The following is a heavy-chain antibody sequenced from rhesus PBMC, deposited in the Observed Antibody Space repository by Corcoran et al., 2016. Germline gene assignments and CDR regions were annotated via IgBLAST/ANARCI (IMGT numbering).Heavy chain of an antibody. V-gene: IGHV4-65*02. CDR2: IGGSSGTT. Sequence: QVQLQETGPGLVKPSATLSLTCAVSSDSFSRGNWWSWIRQPPGKGLEWIGNIGGSSGTTYYNPSLKSRVTISKDTSKNQFSLNLNSVTTADTAVYYCARTYSGSWNYWGQGVLVTVSS. D-gene: IGHD6-25*01. J-gene: IGHJ4*01. CDR3: ARTYSGSWNY. CDR1: SDSFSRGNW.